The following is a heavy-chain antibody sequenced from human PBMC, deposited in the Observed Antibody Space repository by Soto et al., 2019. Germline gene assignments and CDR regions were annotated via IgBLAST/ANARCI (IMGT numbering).Heavy chain of an antibody. Sequence: GGSLRLSCAASGFTFSSYAMHWVRQAPGKGLEWVAVISYDGSNKYYAGSVKGRFTISRDNSKNTLYLQMNSLRAEDTAVYYCARLAAAGFDPWGQGALVTV. CDR2: ISYDGSNK. J-gene: IGHJ5*02. CDR3: ARLAAAGFDP. CDR1: GFTFSSYA. D-gene: IGHD6-13*01. V-gene: IGHV3-30-3*01.